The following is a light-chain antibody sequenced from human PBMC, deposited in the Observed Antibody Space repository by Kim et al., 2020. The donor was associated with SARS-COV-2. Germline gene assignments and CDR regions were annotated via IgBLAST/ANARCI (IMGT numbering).Light chain of an antibody. CDR1: QSVSSN. CDR3: QQYNDWPPYS. V-gene: IGKV3-15*01. J-gene: IGKJ2*03. CDR2: GAS. Sequence: EIVMTQSPATLSVSPGERTTLSCRAGQSVSSNLAWYQQKPGQAPRLLIYGASTRATGIPARFSGSGSGKEFTLTISSLQSEDFAVYYCQQYNDWPPYSFGQGTKLEI.